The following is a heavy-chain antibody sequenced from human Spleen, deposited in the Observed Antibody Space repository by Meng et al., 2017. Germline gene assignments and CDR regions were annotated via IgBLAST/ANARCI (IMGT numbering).Heavy chain of an antibody. CDR1: GGSISSYY. D-gene: IGHD6-13*01. CDR2: IYYSGST. Sequence: GSLRLSCTVSGGSISSYYWSWIRQPPGKGLEWIGYIYYSGSTNYNPSLKSRVTISVDTSKNQFSLKLSSVTAADTAVYYCARVYSSSWYRIDYWGQGTLVTVSS. V-gene: IGHV4-59*01. J-gene: IGHJ4*02. CDR3: ARVYSSSWYRIDY.